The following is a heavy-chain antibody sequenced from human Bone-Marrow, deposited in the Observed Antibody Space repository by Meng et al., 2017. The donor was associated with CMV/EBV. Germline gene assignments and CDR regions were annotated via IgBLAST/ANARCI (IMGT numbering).Heavy chain of an antibody. D-gene: IGHD2-8*02. CDR3: ARDTGSLVYFDY. V-gene: IGHV3-21*01. J-gene: IGHJ4*02. Sequence: GGSLRLSCAASGFTFSSYAMSWVRQAPGKGLEWVSSISSSSSYIYYADSLKGRFTISRDNAKNSLYLQMNSLRPEDTAVYYCARDTGSLVYFDYWGQGTLVTVSS. CDR1: GFTFSSYA. CDR2: ISSSSSYI.